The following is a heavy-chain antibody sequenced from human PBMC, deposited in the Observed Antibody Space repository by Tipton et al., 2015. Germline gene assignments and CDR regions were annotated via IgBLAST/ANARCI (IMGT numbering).Heavy chain of an antibody. J-gene: IGHJ4*02. D-gene: IGHD7-27*01. Sequence: SLRLSCAASGFIFSNEPMNWVRQAPEKGLEWISHIRGKSDVIRYADSVKGRFTISRDNGKNSLYPQMNSLRDEDTAVYYCARDTNWGFDYWGQGIEVTVSS. V-gene: IGHV3-48*02. CDR1: GFIFSNEP. CDR3: ARDTNWGFDY. CDR2: IRGKSDVI.